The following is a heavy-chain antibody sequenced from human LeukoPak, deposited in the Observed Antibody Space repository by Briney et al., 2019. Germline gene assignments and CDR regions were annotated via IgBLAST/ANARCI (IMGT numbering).Heavy chain of an antibody. V-gene: IGHV1-69*06. J-gene: IGHJ4*02. Sequence: SVKVSCKASGGTFSSYAISWVRQAPGQGLEWMGGIIPIFGTANYAQKFQGRVTITADKSTSTAYMELSSLRSDDTAVYYCAREEQWMAFDYWGQGTLVTVSS. D-gene: IGHD6-19*01. CDR2: IIPIFGTA. CDR3: AREEQWMAFDY. CDR1: GGTFSSYA.